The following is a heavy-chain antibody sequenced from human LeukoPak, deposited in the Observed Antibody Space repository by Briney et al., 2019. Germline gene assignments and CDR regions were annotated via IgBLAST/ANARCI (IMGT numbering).Heavy chain of an antibody. J-gene: IGHJ4*02. CDR3: ARCTTGRTFGSLREIKRSREIDY. D-gene: IGHD1-1*01. CDR2: ISSSSSNI. CDR1: GFTFSGFA. Sequence: GGSLRLSCAASGFTFSGFAMSWICQAPGKGLEWVSSISSSSSNIYYADSVKGRFTISRDNAKNSLYLQMNSLRVEDTAVYYCARCTTGRTFGSLREIKRSREIDYWGQGTLVTVSS. V-gene: IGHV3-21*01.